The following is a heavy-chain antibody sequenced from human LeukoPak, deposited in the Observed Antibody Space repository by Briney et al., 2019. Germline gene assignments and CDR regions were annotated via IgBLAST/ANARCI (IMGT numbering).Heavy chain of an antibody. D-gene: IGHD2-15*01. CDR3: TRGVDVYYYYGMDV. V-gene: IGHV3-49*04. J-gene: IGHJ6*04. CDR2: IRSKAYGGTT. CDR1: GFTFGDYA. Sequence: GRSLRLSCTASGFTFGDYAMSWVRQAPGKGLEWVGFIRSKAYGGTTEYAAPVKGRFTISRDDSKSIAYLQMNSLKTEDTAVYYCTRGVDVYYYYGMDVWGKGTTVTVSS.